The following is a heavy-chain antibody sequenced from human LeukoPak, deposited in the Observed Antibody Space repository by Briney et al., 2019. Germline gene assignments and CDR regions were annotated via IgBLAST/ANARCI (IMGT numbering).Heavy chain of an antibody. CDR3: AKEYSSGWHDAFDI. J-gene: IGHJ3*02. V-gene: IGHV3-30*02. CDR2: IRYDGSNK. Sequence: GRSLRLSCVASGFTFSNYGIHWVRHAPRNGLEWVAFIRYDGSNKYYVDSVRGGFSISRDNSKNTLYLQMNSLRAEDTAVYHCAKEYSSGWHDAFDIWGQGTMVTVSS. CDR1: GFTFSNYG. D-gene: IGHD6-19*01.